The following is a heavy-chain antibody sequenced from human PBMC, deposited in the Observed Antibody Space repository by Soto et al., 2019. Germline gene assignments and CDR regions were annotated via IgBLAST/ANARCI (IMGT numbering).Heavy chain of an antibody. D-gene: IGHD3-10*01. V-gene: IGHV4-34*01. CDR1: GGSFSGYY. CDR3: ARANLLLWFGDFPLAY. Sequence: PETLSLSYAVYGGSFSGYYWSWIRQPPGKGLEWIGEINHSGSTNYNPSLKSRVTISVDTSKNQFSLKLSSVTAADTAVYYCARANLLLWFGDFPLAYWGQGSPLTVS. CDR2: INHSGST. J-gene: IGHJ4*02.